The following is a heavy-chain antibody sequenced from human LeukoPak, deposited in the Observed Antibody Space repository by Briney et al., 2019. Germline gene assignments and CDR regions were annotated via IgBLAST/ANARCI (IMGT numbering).Heavy chain of an antibody. V-gene: IGHV1-69*04. CDR2: IIPILGIA. D-gene: IGHD1-14*01. CDR1: GGTFSSYA. J-gene: IGHJ4*02. Sequence: GASVKVSCKASGGTFSSYAISWVRQAPGQGLEWMGRIIPILGIANYAQKFQGRVTIAADKSTSTAYMELSSLRSEDTAVYYCAREGPGSLYYFDYWGQGTLITVSS. CDR3: AREGPGSLYYFDY.